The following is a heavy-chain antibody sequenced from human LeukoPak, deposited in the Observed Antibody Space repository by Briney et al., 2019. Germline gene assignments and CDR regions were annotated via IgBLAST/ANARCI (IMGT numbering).Heavy chain of an antibody. Sequence: PSETLSLTCTVSGGSISSYYWSWIRQPPRKGLEWIGYIYYSGSTNYNPSLKSRVTISVDTSKNQFSLKLSSVTAADTAVYYCARGSLAYCGGDCYSGAFDIWGEGTMVTVSS. CDR2: IYYSGST. V-gene: IGHV4-59*01. CDR3: ARGSLAYCGGDCYSGAFDI. J-gene: IGHJ3*02. CDR1: GGSISSYY. D-gene: IGHD2-21*02.